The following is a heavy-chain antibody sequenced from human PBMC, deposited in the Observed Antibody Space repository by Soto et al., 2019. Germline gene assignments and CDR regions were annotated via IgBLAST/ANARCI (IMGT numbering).Heavy chain of an antibody. CDR2: ITSSGSAT. CDR3: SSPFPYYYDSSGYYSAFGF. CDR1: GFSFSSYT. D-gene: IGHD3-22*01. J-gene: IGHJ3*01. V-gene: IGHV3-48*02. Sequence: EVQLVESGGGLVQPGGSLRLSCVASGFSFSSYTMNWVRQAPGKGLERVSYITSSGSATYYADSVKGRFTISRDNGRNSLYLQMTSLRDEDTAVYYCSSPFPYYYDSSGYYSAFGFWGQGTMVTVSS.